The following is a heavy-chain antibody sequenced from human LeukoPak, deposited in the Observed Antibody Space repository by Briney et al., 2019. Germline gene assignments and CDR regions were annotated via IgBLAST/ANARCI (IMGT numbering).Heavy chain of an antibody. CDR3: TRDGGENGKTAFDI. CDR1: GFTFSDYI. V-gene: IGHV3-72*01. CDR2: IRRRANSYTT. D-gene: IGHD3-16*01. J-gene: IGHJ3*02. Sequence: SGGSLRLSCAASGFTFSDYILDWVRQAPGKGLEWVGRIRRRANSYTTEYAASVKDRFIISRDDSRNSLYLHMNSLKTEDTAVYHCTRDGGENGKTAFDIWGQGTLVTVSA.